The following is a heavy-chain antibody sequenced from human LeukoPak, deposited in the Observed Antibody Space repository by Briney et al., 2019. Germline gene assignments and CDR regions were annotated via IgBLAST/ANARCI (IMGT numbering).Heavy chain of an antibody. V-gene: IGHV4-39*01. CDR1: GGSISSSSHY. CDR3: ARLLGTHINYFDP. Sequence: SETLSLTCTVSGGSISSSSHYWGWIRQPPGKGLEWIGSIYYSGNTYYNPSLKSRVTISVDTSKNQFSLKLSSVTAADTAVYYCARLLGTHINYFDPWGQGTLVTVSS. D-gene: IGHD2-21*01. CDR2: IYYSGNT. J-gene: IGHJ5*02.